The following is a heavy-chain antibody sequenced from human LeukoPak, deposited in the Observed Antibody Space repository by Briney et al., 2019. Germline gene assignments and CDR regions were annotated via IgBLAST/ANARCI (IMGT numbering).Heavy chain of an antibody. J-gene: IGHJ6*02. V-gene: IGHV4-4*02. D-gene: IGHD6-13*01. CDR2: IYHSGST. Sequence: SGTLSLTCAVSGGSISSCNWWSWVRQPPGTGLEWIGEIYHSGSTNYNPSLKSRVTISVDKSKNQFSLKLSSVTAADTAVYYCAREGSSSWDNLRYYYYYGMDVWGQGTTVTVSS. CDR3: AREGSSSWDNLRYYYYYGMDV. CDR1: GGSISSCNW.